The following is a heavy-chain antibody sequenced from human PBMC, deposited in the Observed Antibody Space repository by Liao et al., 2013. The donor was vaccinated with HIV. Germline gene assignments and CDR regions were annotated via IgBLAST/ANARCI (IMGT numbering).Heavy chain of an antibody. D-gene: IGHD2-8*02. CDR3: ARGLKLLTGGQNSTEYYYYMDV. CDR1: GGSISSSY. V-gene: IGHV4-59*12. J-gene: IGHJ6*03. Sequence: QAQLPQWGTGLLKPSETLSLTCTVSGGSISSSYWSWIRQSPGKGLEWIGYIYYSGSTNYNPSLMGRVTISVDTSKNQFSLRLSSVTAADTAVYYCARGLKLLTGGQNSTEYYYYMDVWAKGTTVTVSS. CDR2: IYYSGST.